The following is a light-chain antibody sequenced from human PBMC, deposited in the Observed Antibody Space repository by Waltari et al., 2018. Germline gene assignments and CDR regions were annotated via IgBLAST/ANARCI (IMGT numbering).Light chain of an antibody. CDR2: KVS. CDR1: QNLVYSDGSIF. V-gene: IGKV2-30*01. CDR3: MQGTHWPWT. Sequence: EVVMTQSPPSLPVTVGQPASISCRSSQNLVYSDGSIFLNLFHVLPGQSPRRLLYKVSNGDVGVPDRFSGSWAGSVFTLKISRVEAEDVGFYYCMQGTHWPWTFGQGTKVEI. J-gene: IGKJ1*01.